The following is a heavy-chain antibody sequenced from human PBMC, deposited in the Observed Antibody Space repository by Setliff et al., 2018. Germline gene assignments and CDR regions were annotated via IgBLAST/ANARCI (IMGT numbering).Heavy chain of an antibody. D-gene: IGHD3-10*01. CDR3: ASYYYGSGSSYIPPHFDY. J-gene: IGHJ4*02. Sequence: GGSLRLSCTASGFTFGHYNMYWVRQAPGKGLGWVSSSSDTTNFIYYADSVKGRFTISRDTAKNSMYLQMNSLRAEDSAVYYCASYYYGSGSSYIPPHFDYWGLGTLVTVS. CDR2: SSDTTNFI. CDR1: GFTFGHYN. V-gene: IGHV3-21*01.